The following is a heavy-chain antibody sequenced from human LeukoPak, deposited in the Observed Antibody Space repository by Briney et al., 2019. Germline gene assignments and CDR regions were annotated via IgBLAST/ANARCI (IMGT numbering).Heavy chain of an antibody. CDR1: GGSISSYY. J-gene: IGHJ5*02. Sequence: SETLSLTCTVSGGSISSYYWSWIRQPPGKGLEWIGYIYYSGSTNYNPSLKSRVTISVDTSKNQFSLKLSSVTAADTAVYYCARVHYDFWSGYYNWFDPWGQGTLVTVSS. CDR3: ARVHYDFWSGYYNWFDP. V-gene: IGHV4-59*12. D-gene: IGHD3-3*01. CDR2: IYYSGST.